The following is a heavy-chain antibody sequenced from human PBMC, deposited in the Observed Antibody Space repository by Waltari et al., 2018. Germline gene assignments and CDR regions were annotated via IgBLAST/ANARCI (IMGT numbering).Heavy chain of an antibody. CDR2: IIPVFGKE. CDR3: ASSIAVAEAAGSQLDY. D-gene: IGHD6-19*01. J-gene: IGHJ4*02. CDR1: GGTFSSYA. V-gene: IGHV1-69*05. Sequence: QVQLVQSGAEVKKPGSSVKVSCKASGGTFSSYAISWVRQAPGQGLEWKGGIIPVFGKENYAQKFQGRGTITTDESTSTAYMGLSSLRSEDTAVYYCASSIAVAEAAGSQLDYLGQGTLVTVSS.